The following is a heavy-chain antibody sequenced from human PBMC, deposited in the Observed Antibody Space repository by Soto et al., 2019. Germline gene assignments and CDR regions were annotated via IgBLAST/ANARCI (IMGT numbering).Heavy chain of an antibody. CDR3: ARGFDALGRGGSDY. Sequence: PGGSLRLSCAASGFTFSSYSMNWVRQAPGKGLEWVSYISSSSSTIYYADSVKGRFTISRDNAKNSLYLQMNSLRDEETAVYYCARGFDALGRGGSDYWGQGTLVTVSS. D-gene: IGHD3-10*01. CDR2: ISSSSSTI. V-gene: IGHV3-48*02. CDR1: GFTFSSYS. J-gene: IGHJ4*02.